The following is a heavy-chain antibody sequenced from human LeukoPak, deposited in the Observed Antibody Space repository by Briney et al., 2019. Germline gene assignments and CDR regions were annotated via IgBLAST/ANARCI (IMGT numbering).Heavy chain of an antibody. V-gene: IGHV5-51*01. CDR1: GYSFTSYW. Sequence: GESLKISCKGSGYSFTSYWIGWVRQMPGKGLEWMGIIYPGDSDTRYSPSFQGQVTISADKSISTAYLQWSSLKASDTAMYYCVLDVLPGIAVAGTRLSPSDTDYWGQGTLVTVSS. J-gene: IGHJ4*02. D-gene: IGHD6-19*01. CDR2: IYPGDSDT. CDR3: VLDVLPGIAVAGTRLSPSDTDY.